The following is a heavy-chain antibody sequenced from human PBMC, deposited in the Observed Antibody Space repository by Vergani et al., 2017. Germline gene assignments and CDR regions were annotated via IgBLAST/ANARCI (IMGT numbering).Heavy chain of an antibody. CDR1: GYTFTSYD. J-gene: IGHJ5*02. D-gene: IGHD3-3*01. V-gene: IGHV1-8*01. CDR3: ARGHHVLRFFGALRGNWFDP. Sequence: QVQLVQSGAEVKKPGASVKVSCKASGYTFTSYDINWVRQATGQGLGWMGWMNPKSGNTGYAQKFQGRVNMNRKTAISTADMELSSLRSEDTAVYYCARGHHVLRFFGALRGNWFDPWGQGTLVTVSS. CDR2: MNPKSGNT.